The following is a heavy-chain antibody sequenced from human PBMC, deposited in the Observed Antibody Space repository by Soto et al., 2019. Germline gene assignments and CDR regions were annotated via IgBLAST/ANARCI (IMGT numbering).Heavy chain of an antibody. J-gene: IGHJ6*02. Sequence: QMQLVQSGPEVKKPGTSVKVSCKASGITFNRSAIQWVRQARGQRLEWVGWIVVGSNNRDYAQKFQERVTITSAMSTSTVYMELSSLSSEDTAVYYCAAVQESPYSMGIWGQGTTVTVSS. D-gene: IGHD2-15*01. CDR3: AAVQESPYSMGI. CDR2: IVVGSNNR. CDR1: GITFNRSA. V-gene: IGHV1-58*02.